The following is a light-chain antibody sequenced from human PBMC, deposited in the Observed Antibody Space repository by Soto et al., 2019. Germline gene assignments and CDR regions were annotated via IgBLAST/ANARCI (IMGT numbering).Light chain of an antibody. CDR2: DND. V-gene: IGLV1-51*01. CDR3: AAWDSSLSGVV. J-gene: IGLJ3*02. CDR1: TSNIGDYY. Sequence: QSVLTQPPSVSAAPGQKVTISCSGSTSNIGDYYVSWYQLLPGTAPKRLINDNDQRPSDIDDRFSGSKSGTSATLAITGLQTGDEADYYCAAWDSSLSGVVFGGGTQLTVL.